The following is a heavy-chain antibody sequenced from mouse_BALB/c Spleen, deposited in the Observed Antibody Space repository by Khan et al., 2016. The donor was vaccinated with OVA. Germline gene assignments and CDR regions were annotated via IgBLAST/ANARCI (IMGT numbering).Heavy chain of an antibody. CDR2: IHPSSGYT. V-gene: IGHV1-4*01. Sequence: QVQLQQSGAELARPGASVKMSCKASGYTFTNYTMHWVKQRPGQGLEWIGYIHPSSGYTTYNQNFNDKATLTTDRSSGTAYMQLSSLTSDDSAVYYCGRIPIPPYYLDQWGQGTTLTVSS. CDR1: GYTFTNYT. CDR3: GRIPIPPYYLDQ. J-gene: IGHJ2*01.